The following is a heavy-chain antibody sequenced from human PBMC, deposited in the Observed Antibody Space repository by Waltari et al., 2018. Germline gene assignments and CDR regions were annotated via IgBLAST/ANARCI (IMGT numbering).Heavy chain of an antibody. V-gene: IGHV1-2*06. CDR3: ARVFSNRERAFDI. CDR1: GYTFTGYY. D-gene: IGHD7-27*01. J-gene: IGHJ3*02. CDR2: INPNGGGT. Sequence: QVQLVQSGAEVKKPGASVKVSCKASGYTFTGYYMHWVRQAPGQGLEWMGRINPNGGGTNYAQKFQGRVTMTRDTSISTAYMELSRLRSDDTAVYYCARVFSNRERAFDIWGQGTMVTVSS.